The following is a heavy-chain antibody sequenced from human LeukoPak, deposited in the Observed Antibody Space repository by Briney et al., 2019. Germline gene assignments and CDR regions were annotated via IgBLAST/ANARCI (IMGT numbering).Heavy chain of an antibody. J-gene: IGHJ4*02. D-gene: IGHD6-19*01. CDR3: ARHRDYGSGWYGFDY. CDR1: RGSISSYY. Sequence: SETLSLTCTVSRGSISSYYWSWIRQPPGKGPEWIAYIYYSGSTNYNPSLKSRVTISVDTSKNQFSLRLSSVTAADTAVYYCARHRDYGSGWYGFDYWGQGTLVTVSS. V-gene: IGHV4-59*08. CDR2: IYYSGST.